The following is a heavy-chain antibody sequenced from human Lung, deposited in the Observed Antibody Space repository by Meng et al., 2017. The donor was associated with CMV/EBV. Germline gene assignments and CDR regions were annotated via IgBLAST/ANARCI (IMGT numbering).Heavy chain of an antibody. CDR1: GFTFSSYS. D-gene: IGHD3-3*01. V-gene: IGHV3-21*01. CDR3: ARVGPFDFWSGYSGPDSYNWLDP. CDR2: ISSSSSYI. J-gene: IGHJ5*02. Sequence: GGSLRLSCAAPGFTFSSYSMNWVRQAPGKGLEWVSSISSSSSYIYYADSVKGRFTISRDNAKNSLYLQMNSLRAEDTAVYYCARVGPFDFWSGYSGPDSYNWLDPXGQGXLVTVSS.